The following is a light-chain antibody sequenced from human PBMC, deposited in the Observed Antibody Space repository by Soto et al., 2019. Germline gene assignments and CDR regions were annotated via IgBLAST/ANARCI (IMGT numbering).Light chain of an antibody. CDR2: DAS. CDR3: QQRGNWPRT. V-gene: IGKV3-11*01. J-gene: IGKJ2*01. Sequence: EIVLTQSPATLSLSPGERATLSCRASQRASSYLAWYQQKPGQAPRLLIYDASNRATGIPARFSGSGSGTDFTLTISSLEPEDFAVYYCQQRGNWPRTVGEGTKLEIK. CDR1: QRASSY.